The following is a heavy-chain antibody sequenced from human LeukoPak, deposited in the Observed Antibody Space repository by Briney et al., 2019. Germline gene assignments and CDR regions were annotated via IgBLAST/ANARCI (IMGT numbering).Heavy chain of an antibody. CDR3: AKRPAGGSAIYFDY. Sequence: GGSLRLSCAASGFTFSSYAMSWVRQAPGKGLEWVSGISDSVGSTYYADSVKGRFTISRDNSKNTLYLQMNSLRAEDTALYYFAKRPAGGSAIYFDYWGEGCLVSVSS. CDR2: ISDSVGST. V-gene: IGHV3-23*01. D-gene: IGHD2-15*01. J-gene: IGHJ4*02. CDR1: GFTFSSYA.